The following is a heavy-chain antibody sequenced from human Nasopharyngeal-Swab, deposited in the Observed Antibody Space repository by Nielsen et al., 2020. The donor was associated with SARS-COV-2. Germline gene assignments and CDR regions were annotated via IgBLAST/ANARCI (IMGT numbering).Heavy chain of an antibody. CDR2: INHSGST. Sequence: SETLSLTSAVYGGSFSGYYWSWIRQPPGKGLEWIGEINHSGSTKSNPSLKSRVTISVDTSKNRFSLKLSSVTAADTAVYYCARGVPLYSSSWFGSWGQGTLVTVSS. CDR3: ARGVPLYSSSWFGS. J-gene: IGHJ5*01. CDR1: GGSFSGYY. D-gene: IGHD6-13*01. V-gene: IGHV4-34*01.